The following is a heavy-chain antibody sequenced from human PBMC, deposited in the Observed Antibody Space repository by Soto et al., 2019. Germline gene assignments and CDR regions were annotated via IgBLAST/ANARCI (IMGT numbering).Heavy chain of an antibody. V-gene: IGHV3-23*01. CDR1: GFTFSSYA. D-gene: IGHD4-4*01. J-gene: IGHJ3*02. Sequence: EVQLLESGGGLVQPGGSLRLSCAASGFTFSSYAMSWVRQAPGKGLEWVSAISGSGGSTYYADSVKGRFTISRDNSKNTLYLQMNSLRAEDTAVDYCATNGPSTGAASYAFDIWGQGTMVTVSS. CDR3: ATNGPSTGAASYAFDI. CDR2: ISGSGGST.